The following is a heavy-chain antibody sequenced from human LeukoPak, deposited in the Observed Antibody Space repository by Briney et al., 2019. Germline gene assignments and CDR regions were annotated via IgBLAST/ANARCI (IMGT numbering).Heavy chain of an antibody. CDR2: ISGSGGST. Sequence: GGSLRLSCAASGFTFSSYAMSWVRQAPGKGLEWVPAISGSGGSTYYADSVKGRFTISRDNSKNTLYLQMNSLRAEDTAVYYCAKEMIMITFGGVINFDYWGQGTLVTVSS. CDR1: GFTFSSYA. CDR3: AKEMIMITFGGVINFDY. J-gene: IGHJ4*02. V-gene: IGHV3-23*01. D-gene: IGHD3-16*01.